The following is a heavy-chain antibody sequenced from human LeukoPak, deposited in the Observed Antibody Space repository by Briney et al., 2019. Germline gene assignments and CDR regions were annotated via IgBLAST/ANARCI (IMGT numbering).Heavy chain of an antibody. V-gene: IGHV4-59*08. CDR2: IYYSGGT. CDR1: GGSISSYY. D-gene: IGHD6-13*01. CDR3: ARGLAAAGTDLDY. Sequence: SETLSLTCTVSGGSISSYYWSWIRQPPGKGLEWIGYIYYSGGTNYNPSLKSRVTISVDNSKNQFSLKLSSVTAADTAVYYCARGLAAAGTDLDYWGQGTLVTVSS. J-gene: IGHJ4*02.